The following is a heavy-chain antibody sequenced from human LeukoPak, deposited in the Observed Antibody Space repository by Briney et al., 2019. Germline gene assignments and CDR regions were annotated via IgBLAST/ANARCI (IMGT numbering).Heavy chain of an antibody. D-gene: IGHD4-23*01. Sequence: ASVKVSCKASGFTFTGYYIHWVRQAPGQGLEWMGWVNPNSGGTKYAQKFQGRVSMTSDTSISTAYMELGRLTSDDTAVYYCARDTYGGNWSLGYWGQGTLVTVSS. CDR2: VNPNSGGT. CDR1: GFTFTGYY. J-gene: IGHJ4*02. CDR3: ARDTYGGNWSLGY. V-gene: IGHV1-2*02.